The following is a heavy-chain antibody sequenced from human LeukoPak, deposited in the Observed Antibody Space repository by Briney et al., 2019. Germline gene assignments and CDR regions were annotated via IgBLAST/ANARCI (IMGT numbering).Heavy chain of an antibody. V-gene: IGHV3-30*18. CDR3: AKGRGGDYSYGSYYFDQ. CDR1: GFTFSSYG. J-gene: IGHJ4*02. Sequence: PGGSLRLSCAASGFTFSSYGMHWVRQAPGKGLEWVAVMSYDGSNKYYADSVKGRFTISRDNPKNTLYLQMNSLGAEDTAVYYCAKGRGGDYSYGSYYFDQWGQGTLVTVSS. CDR2: MSYDGSNK. D-gene: IGHD5-18*01.